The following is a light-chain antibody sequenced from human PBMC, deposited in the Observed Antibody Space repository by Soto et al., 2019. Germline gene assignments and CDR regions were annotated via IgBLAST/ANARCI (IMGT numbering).Light chain of an antibody. Sequence: QSGLTQPPSVSAAPGQKVTISCSGSSSNIGGNSVSWYQQLPGTAPKLLIYDDNKRPSGIPDRFSGSKSGTSASLAISGLRSDDEADYFCATWDDSLNGFYVFGTGTKVTVL. V-gene: IGLV1-51*01. J-gene: IGLJ1*01. CDR3: ATWDDSLNGFYV. CDR1: SSNIGGNS. CDR2: DDN.